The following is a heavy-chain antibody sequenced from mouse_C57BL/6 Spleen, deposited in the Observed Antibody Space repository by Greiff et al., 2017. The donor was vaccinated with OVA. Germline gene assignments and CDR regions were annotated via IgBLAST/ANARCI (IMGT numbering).Heavy chain of an antibody. Sequence: VKVVESGAELVRPGTSVKVSCKASGYAFTNYLIEWVKQRPGQGLEWIGVINPGSGGTNYNEKFKGKATLTADKSSSTAYMQLSSLTSEDSAVYFCARSEDGSSPRGFAYWGQGTLVTVSA. CDR3: ARSEDGSSPRGFAY. V-gene: IGHV1-54*01. CDR1: GYAFTNYL. J-gene: IGHJ3*01. CDR2: INPGSGGT. D-gene: IGHD1-1*01.